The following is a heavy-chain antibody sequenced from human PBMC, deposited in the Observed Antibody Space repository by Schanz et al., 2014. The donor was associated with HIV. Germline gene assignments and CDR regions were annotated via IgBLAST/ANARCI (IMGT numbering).Heavy chain of an antibody. CDR2: ITPILGTA. CDR3: ARTHYSVVSSRAMDV. Sequence: QVQLVQSGAEVKMPGSSVKVSCKASGGTFSNYAMTWVRQAPGQGLEWMAGITPILGTADYAQKFQGRVTITADESTSTAYMELSSLRSEDTAVYYCARTHYSVVSSRAMDVWGQGTTVTVSS. CDR1: GGTFSNYA. V-gene: IGHV1-69*01. D-gene: IGHD2-15*01. J-gene: IGHJ6*02.